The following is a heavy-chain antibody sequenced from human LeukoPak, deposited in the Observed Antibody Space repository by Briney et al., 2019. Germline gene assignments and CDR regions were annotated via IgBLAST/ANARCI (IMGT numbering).Heavy chain of an antibody. CDR1: GGSFSGYY. J-gene: IGHJ5*02. D-gene: IGHD6-6*01. V-gene: IGHV4-34*01. Sequence: SSETLSLTCAVYGGSFSGYYWSWIRQPPGKGLEWIGEINHSGSTNCNPSLKSRDTISVDTSKNQFSLKLSSVTAADTAVYYCARGSRAEGIAARPRRNWFDPWGQGTLVTVSS. CDR2: INHSGST. CDR3: ARGSRAEGIAARPRRNWFDP.